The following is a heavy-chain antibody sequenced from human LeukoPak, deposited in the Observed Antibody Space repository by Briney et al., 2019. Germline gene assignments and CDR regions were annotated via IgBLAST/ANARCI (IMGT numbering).Heavy chain of an antibody. V-gene: IGHV1-46*01. J-gene: IGHJ3*02. CDR1: GYTFTGYY. CDR2: INPSGGST. D-gene: IGHD3-22*01. Sequence: ASVKVSCTASGYTFTGYYMHWVRQAPGQGLEWMGIINPSGGSTSYAQKFQGRVTMTRDMSTSTVYMELSSLRSEDTAVYYCARDHGGSGYLEPRYAFDIWGQGTMVTVSS. CDR3: ARDHGGSGYLEPRYAFDI.